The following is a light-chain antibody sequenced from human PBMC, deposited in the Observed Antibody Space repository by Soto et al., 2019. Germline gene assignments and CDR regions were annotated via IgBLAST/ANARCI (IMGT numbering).Light chain of an antibody. Sequence: QSALTQPASVSGSPGQSIAISCTGTGSDVGGYNYVSWYQQHPGKAPKLMIHEVSNRPSGISDRFSGSKAGNTASLNITGLQFFYDADYDCTSHSSYTPRVVGPGTMVTVL. J-gene: IGLJ1*01. CDR2: EVS. V-gene: IGLV2-14*01. CDR1: GSDVGGYNY. CDR3: TSHSSYTPRV.